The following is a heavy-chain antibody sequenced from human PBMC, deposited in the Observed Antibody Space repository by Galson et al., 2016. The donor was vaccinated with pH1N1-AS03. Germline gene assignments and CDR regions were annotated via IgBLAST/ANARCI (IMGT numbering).Heavy chain of an antibody. V-gene: IGHV1-18*04. J-gene: IGHJ3*02. CDR2: ISGYDDDT. D-gene: IGHD2-15*01. CDR3: ARDRGFRPDTFDI. Sequence: SVKVSCKASGYTFSTYGVSWVRQVPGQGLEWMGWISGYDDDTNYAQNVAGRVTMTTDKSTSTVYMELRCLRSDDTAVYYCARDRGFRPDTFDILGQGTWVTVSS. CDR1: GYTFSTYG.